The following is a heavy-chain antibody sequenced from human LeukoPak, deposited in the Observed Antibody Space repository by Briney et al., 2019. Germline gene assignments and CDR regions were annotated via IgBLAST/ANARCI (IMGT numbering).Heavy chain of an antibody. CDR3: ARRGREAPSGSYDY. CDR1: GFTVSSNY. J-gene: IGHJ4*02. D-gene: IGHD1-26*01. Sequence: PGRSLRLACAASGFTVSSNYMSWVRQAPGKGLEWVSVIYSGGSTYYADSVKGRFTISRDNSKNTLYLQMNSLRAEDTAVYYCARRGREAPSGSYDYWGQGTLVTVPS. CDR2: IYSGGST. V-gene: IGHV3-66*02.